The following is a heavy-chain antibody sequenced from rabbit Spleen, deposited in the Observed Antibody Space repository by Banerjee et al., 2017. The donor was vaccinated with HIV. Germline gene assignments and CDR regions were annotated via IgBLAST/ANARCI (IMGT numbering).Heavy chain of an antibody. CDR2: INAYTGKP. J-gene: IGHJ6*01. CDR3: ARDVGTSFSTYGMDL. Sequence: QEQLEESGGGLVKPEGSLTLTCKASGFSFSDRDVMCWVRQAPGKGLQWIACINAYTGKPVYATWAKGRFTISRTSSTSVTLQMTSLAAADTATYFCARDVGTSFSTYGMDLWGPGTLVT. V-gene: IGHV1S45*01. D-gene: IGHD8-1*01. CDR1: GFSFSDRDV.